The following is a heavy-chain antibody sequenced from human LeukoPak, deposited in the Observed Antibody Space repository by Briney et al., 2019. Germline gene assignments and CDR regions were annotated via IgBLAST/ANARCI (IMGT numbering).Heavy chain of an antibody. Sequence: PGGSLRLSCAASGFTFSSYAMSWVRQAPGKGLEWVSAISGSGGSTYYADSVKGRFTISRDNSKNTLYLQMNSLRAEDTAVYYCAKAPYYDILTAQLYASDYWGQGTLVTVSS. V-gene: IGHV3-23*01. J-gene: IGHJ4*02. D-gene: IGHD3-9*01. CDR2: ISGSGGST. CDR1: GFTFSSYA. CDR3: AKAPYYDILTAQLYASDY.